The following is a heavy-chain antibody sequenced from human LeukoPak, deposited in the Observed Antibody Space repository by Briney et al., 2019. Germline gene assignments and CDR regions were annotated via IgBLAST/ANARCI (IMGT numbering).Heavy chain of an antibody. D-gene: IGHD1-14*01. CDR2: ISSSSSTI. Sequence: GGSLRLSCAASGFTFSSYSMNWVRQAPGKGLEWVSYISSSSSTICYADSVKGRFTISRDNAKNSLYLQMNSLRAEDTAVYYCARVGAAWRTTFDYWGQGTLVTVSS. CDR1: GFTFSSYS. V-gene: IGHV3-48*01. J-gene: IGHJ4*02. CDR3: ARVGAAWRTTFDY.